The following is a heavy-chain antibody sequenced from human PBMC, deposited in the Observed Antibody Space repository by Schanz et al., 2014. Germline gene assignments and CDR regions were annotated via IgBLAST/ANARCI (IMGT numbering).Heavy chain of an antibody. V-gene: IGHV3-11*04. CDR2: ISGSSRTI. CDR1: GFTFSDYY. J-gene: IGHJ4*02. CDR3: ARGGSGSHYRLDY. D-gene: IGHD1-26*01. Sequence: VHLLESGGGLVKPGGSLRLSCAASGFTFSDYYMSWIRQAPGKGLEWVSYISGSSRTIYYADSMKGRFTVSRDNAENALYLQMNSLRAEDTGLYFCARGGSGSHYRLDYWGQGTLVTVSS.